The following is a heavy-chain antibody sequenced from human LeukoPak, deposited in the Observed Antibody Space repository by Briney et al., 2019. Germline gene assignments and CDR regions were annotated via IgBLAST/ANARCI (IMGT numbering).Heavy chain of an antibody. V-gene: IGHV3-74*01. Sequence: GGSLRDSCSASGFTFSSYWKHRGRQAPGKGLVWVSRINSDGSSTSYAASVKGRFTISRDNAKNTLYLQMNSLRAEDTAVYYCARDRGKDGNNPEYLGQGTLVTVSS. CDR2: INSDGSST. D-gene: IGHD5-24*01. J-gene: IGHJ4*02. CDR1: GFTFSSYW. CDR3: ARDRGKDGNNPEY.